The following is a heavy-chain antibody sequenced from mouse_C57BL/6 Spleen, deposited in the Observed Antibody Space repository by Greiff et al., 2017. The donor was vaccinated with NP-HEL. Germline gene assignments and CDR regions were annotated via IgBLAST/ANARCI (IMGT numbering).Heavy chain of an antibody. D-gene: IGHD1-1*01. CDR3: TRNYYYSSRGWFAY. CDR1: GYTFTSYW. CDR2: IDPSDSYT. V-gene: IGHV1-69*01. Sequence: QVQLKQPGAELVMPGASVKLSCKASGYTFTSYWMHWVKQRPGQGLEWIGEIDPSDSYTNYNQKFKGKSTLTVDKSSSTAYMQLSSLTSEDSAVYYCTRNYYYSSRGWFAYWGQGTLVTVSA. J-gene: IGHJ3*01.